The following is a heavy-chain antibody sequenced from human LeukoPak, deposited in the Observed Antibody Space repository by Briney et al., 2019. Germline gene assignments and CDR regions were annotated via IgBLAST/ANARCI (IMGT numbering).Heavy chain of an antibody. Sequence: GGSLRLSCAASGFTVSSNYMSWVRQAPGKGLEWVSAISGSGGSTYYADSVKGRFTISRDNSKNTLYLQMNSLRAEDTAVYYCANPRVGSPWGQGTLVTVSS. CDR1: GFTVSSNY. J-gene: IGHJ5*02. CDR3: ANPRVGSP. CDR2: ISGSGGST. D-gene: IGHD1-26*01. V-gene: IGHV3-23*01.